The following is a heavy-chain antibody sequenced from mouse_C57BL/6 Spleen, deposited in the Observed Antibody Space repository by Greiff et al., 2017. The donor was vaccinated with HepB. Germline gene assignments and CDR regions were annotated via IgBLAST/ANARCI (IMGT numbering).Heavy chain of an antibody. V-gene: IGHV14-2*01. CDR2: IDPEDGET. J-gene: IGHJ1*03. D-gene: IGHD1-1*01. CDR1: GFNIQASY. CDR3: ARGDGSSHGVYFDV. Sequence: EVKLQESGAELVKPGASVKLSCTAPGFNIQASYMHWVKQRTEQGLEWIGRIDPEDGETKSAPKFQGKATITTDTSSTTAYLQLSSLTSEDTAVYYCARGDGSSHGVYFDVWGTGTTVTVSS.